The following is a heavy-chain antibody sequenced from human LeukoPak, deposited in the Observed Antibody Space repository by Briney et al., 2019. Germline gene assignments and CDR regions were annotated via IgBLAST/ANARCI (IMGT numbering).Heavy chain of an antibody. CDR2: IYHSGST. CDR3: AGDIHAYDV. V-gene: IGHV4-30-2*01. Sequence: SETLSLTCTVSGGSISSGGYYWSWIRQPPGKGLEWIGYIYHSGSTYYNPSLKSRVTISVDKSKNQFFLKVLSVTAADTAVYFCAGDIHAYDVWGQGTMVTVSS. CDR1: GGSISSGGYY. J-gene: IGHJ3*01.